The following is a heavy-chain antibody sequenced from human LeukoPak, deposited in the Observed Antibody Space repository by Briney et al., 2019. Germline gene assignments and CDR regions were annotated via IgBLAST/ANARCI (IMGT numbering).Heavy chain of an antibody. CDR2: IRYDGSNK. CDR3: ASRGLSFTPLDY. D-gene: IGHD3-16*02. Sequence: GGSLRLSCAASGFTFSSYGMHWVRQAPGKGLEWVAFIRYDGSNKYYADSVKGRFTISRDNSKNTLYLQMNSLRAEDTAVYYCASRGLSFTPLDYWGQGTLVTVSS. CDR1: GFTFSSYG. V-gene: IGHV3-30*02. J-gene: IGHJ4*02.